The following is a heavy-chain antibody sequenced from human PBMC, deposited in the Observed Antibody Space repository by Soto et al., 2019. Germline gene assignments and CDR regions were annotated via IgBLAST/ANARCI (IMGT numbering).Heavy chain of an antibody. CDR3: ANIFYGDNGGDYGNFDY. Sequence: GESLKISCAASGFTFSSYAMSWVRQAPGKGLEWVSAISGSGGSTYYADSVKGRFTISRDNSKNTLYLQMNSLRAEDTAVYYCANIFYGDNGGDYGNFDYWGQGTLVTVSS. D-gene: IGHD4-17*01. V-gene: IGHV3-23*01. CDR2: ISGSGGST. J-gene: IGHJ4*02. CDR1: GFTFSSYA.